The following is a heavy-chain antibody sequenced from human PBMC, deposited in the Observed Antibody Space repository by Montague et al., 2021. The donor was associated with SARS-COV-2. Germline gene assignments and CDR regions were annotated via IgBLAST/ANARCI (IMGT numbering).Heavy chain of an antibody. V-gene: IGHV4-39*01. CDR3: ATQEDPSGWIPGPFDF. CDR2: MYYSGRT. Sequence: SETLSLTCTVSGGSIISRTYYWAWIRQPPGKGLEWIGSMYYSGRTYYTPSLKSRVFISVDTTKKQLSLTLTSVTAADTAVYYCATQEDPSGWIPGPFDFWGQGTTLSVSS. CDR1: GGSIISRTYY. D-gene: IGHD6-19*01. J-gene: IGHJ4*02.